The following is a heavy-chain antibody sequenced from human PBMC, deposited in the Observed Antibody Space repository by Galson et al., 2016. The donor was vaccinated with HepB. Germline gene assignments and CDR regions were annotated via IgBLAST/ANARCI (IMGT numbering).Heavy chain of an antibody. D-gene: IGHD2-2*01. J-gene: IGHJ6*02. Sequence: QSGAEVKKPGESLKISCKTYGYTFANSWIGWVRQMPGRGLEWMGVIYPDDSATRYSPSFQGQVSISVDKSINTAYLQWRSLKASDTATYYCARQHCSSASCYYYYGMDVWGQGTLVTVSS. V-gene: IGHV5-51*01. CDR3: ARQHCSSASCYYYYGMDV. CDR2: IYPDDSAT. CDR1: GYTFANSW.